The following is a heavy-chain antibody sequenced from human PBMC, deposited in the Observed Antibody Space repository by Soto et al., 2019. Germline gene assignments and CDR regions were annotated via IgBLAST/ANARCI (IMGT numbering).Heavy chain of an antibody. D-gene: IGHD4-17*01. J-gene: IGHJ5*02. Sequence: SETLTLTCTASGGSISSYYWSWIRQPPGKGLEWIGHIYYSGSTNYNPSLKSRVTISVETSKNQFSLKLSSVTAADTAVYYCARDTTVVTGGDWFDPWGQGTLVTVSS. V-gene: IGHV4-59*01. CDR3: ARDTTVVTGGDWFDP. CDR1: GGSISSYY. CDR2: IYYSGST.